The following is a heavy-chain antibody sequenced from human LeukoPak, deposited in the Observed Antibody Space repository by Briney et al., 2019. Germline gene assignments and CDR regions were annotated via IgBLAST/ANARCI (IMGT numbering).Heavy chain of an antibody. CDR3: ARDDDSYGSSIDY. D-gene: IGHD5-18*01. J-gene: IGHJ4*02. CDR1: GFTFSSYA. CDR2: ISYDGSNK. Sequence: PGRSLRLSCAASGFTFSSYAMHWVRQAPGKRLEWVAVISYDGSNKYYADSVKGRFTISRDNSKNTLYLQMNSLRAEDTAVYYCARDDDSYGSSIDYWGQGTLVTVSS. V-gene: IGHV3-30-3*01.